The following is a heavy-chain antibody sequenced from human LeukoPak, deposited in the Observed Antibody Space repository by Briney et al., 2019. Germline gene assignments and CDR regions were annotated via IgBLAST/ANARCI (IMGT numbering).Heavy chain of an antibody. CDR2: ISSSGSTI. Sequence: GGSLRLSCAASGFTFSSYEMNWVRQAPGKGLEWVSYISSSGSTIYYADSVKGRFTISRDNAKNSLYLQMNSLRAEDTAVYYCARGHKYDSSGYPNDAFDIWGQGTMVTVSS. CDR1: GFTFSSYE. V-gene: IGHV3-48*03. D-gene: IGHD3-22*01. CDR3: ARGHKYDSSGYPNDAFDI. J-gene: IGHJ3*02.